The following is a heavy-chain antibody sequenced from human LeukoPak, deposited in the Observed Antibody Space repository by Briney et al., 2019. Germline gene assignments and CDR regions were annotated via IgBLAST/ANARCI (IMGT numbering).Heavy chain of an antibody. CDR1: GFTFSSYV. J-gene: IGHJ4*02. Sequence: PGGSLRLSCAASGFTFSSYVMHWVRQAPGKGLEWVAVISYDGSNKYYADSVKGRFTISRDNSKSTLFLQMNSLRTEGTAVYFCARANWAGIEAPATDYWGQGTLVTVSS. D-gene: IGHD2-15*01. CDR3: ARANWAGIEAPATDY. CDR2: ISYDGSNK. V-gene: IGHV3-30-3*01.